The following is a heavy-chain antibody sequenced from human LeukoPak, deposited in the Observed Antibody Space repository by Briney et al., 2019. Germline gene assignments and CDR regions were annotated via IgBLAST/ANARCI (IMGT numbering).Heavy chain of an antibody. J-gene: IGHJ4*02. CDR3: ARGPPGDSSGYYSHPVED. Sequence: ASVKVSCKAPGYIFTNYYIHWVRQAPGQGLEWMGLINPSGGSTRYAQKFQGRVTMTRDTSTSTVYMELSSLRSEDTALYYCARGPPGDSSGYYSHPVEDWGQGTLVTVSS. CDR1: GYIFTNYY. CDR2: INPSGGST. V-gene: IGHV1-46*01. D-gene: IGHD3-22*01.